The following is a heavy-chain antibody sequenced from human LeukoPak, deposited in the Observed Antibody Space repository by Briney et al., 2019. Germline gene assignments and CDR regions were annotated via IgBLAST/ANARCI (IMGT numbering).Heavy chain of an antibody. CDR1: GFTFDDYA. D-gene: IGHD3-10*01. CDR2: ISWNSGSI. V-gene: IGHV3-9*01. J-gene: IGHJ6*02. Sequence: GGSLRLSCAASGFTFDDYAMHWVRQAPGKGLAWVSGISWNSGSIGYADSVKGRFTISRDNAKNSLYLQMNSLRAEDTALYYCAKDIDPLLWFGEFSYGMDVWGQGTTVTVSS. CDR3: AKDIDPLLWFGEFSYGMDV.